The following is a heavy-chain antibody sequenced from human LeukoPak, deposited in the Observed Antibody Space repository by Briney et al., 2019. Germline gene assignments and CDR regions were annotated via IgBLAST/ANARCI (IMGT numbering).Heavy chain of an antibody. J-gene: IGHJ4*02. CDR1: GFTVSSNY. V-gene: IGHV3-53*01. CDR2: IYSGGST. CDR3: ARSSSYGFGYFDY. Sequence: GGSLRLSCAASGFTVSSNYMSWVRQAPGKGLEWVSVIYSGGSTYYADSVKGRFTISRGNSKNTLYLQMNSLRAEDTAVYYCARSSSYGFGYFDYWGQGTLVTVSS. D-gene: IGHD5-18*01.